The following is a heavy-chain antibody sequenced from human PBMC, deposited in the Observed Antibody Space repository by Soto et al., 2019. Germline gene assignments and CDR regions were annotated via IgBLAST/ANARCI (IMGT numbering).Heavy chain of an antibody. CDR3: ARNRIAVAGIFLLFAY. CDR1: GGTFSSYA. V-gene: IGHV1-69*13. CDR2: IIPIFGTA. D-gene: IGHD6-19*01. J-gene: IGHJ4*02. Sequence: SVKVSCKASGGTFSSYAISWVRQAPGQGLEWMGGIIPIFGTANYAQKFQGRVTITADESTSTAYMELSSLRSEDTAVYYCARNRIAVAGIFLLFAYWGQGTLVTVSS.